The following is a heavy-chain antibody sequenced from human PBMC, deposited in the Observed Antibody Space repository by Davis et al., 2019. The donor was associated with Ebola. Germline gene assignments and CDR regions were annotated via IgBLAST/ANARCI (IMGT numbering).Heavy chain of an antibody. Sequence: MPSETLSLTCAVSGGSISSSNWWSWIRQPPGKGLEWIGYIYYSGSTNYNPSLKSRVTISVDTSKNQFSLKLTSVTAADTAVYYCARVPPVGSQYYFDYWGQGTLVTVSS. CDR1: GGSISSSNW. V-gene: IGHV4-61*01. J-gene: IGHJ4*02. CDR3: ARVPPVGSQYYFDY. CDR2: IYYSGST. D-gene: IGHD1-26*01.